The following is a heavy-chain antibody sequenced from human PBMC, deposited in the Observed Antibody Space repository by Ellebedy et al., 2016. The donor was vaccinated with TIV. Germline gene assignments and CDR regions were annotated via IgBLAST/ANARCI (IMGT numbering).Heavy chain of an antibody. V-gene: IGHV3-74*01. Sequence: PGGSLRLSCAASGFTFSSYWMHWVRQAPGKGLVWVSRINSDGSSTSYADSVKGRFTISRDNAKNTLYLQMNSLRAEDTAVYYCAVVVRGDDFDYWGQGTLVTVSS. J-gene: IGHJ4*02. CDR1: GFTFSSYW. CDR3: AVVVRGDDFDY. CDR2: INSDGSST. D-gene: IGHD3-10*01.